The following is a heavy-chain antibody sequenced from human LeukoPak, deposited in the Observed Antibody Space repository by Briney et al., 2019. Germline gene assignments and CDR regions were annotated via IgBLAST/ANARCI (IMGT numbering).Heavy chain of an antibody. CDR1: GFIFSSSA. D-gene: IGHD2-15*01. J-gene: IGHJ4*02. CDR2: ISNNGGYT. V-gene: IGHV3-23*01. CDR3: AKQLGYCSDGSCYLPY. Sequence: GGSLRLSCAASGFIFSSSAMSWVRQAPGKGLEWVSAISNNGGYTYYADSVQGRFTISRDNSKSTLCLQMNSLRAEDTAVYYCAKQLGYCSDGSCYLPYWGQGTLVTVSS.